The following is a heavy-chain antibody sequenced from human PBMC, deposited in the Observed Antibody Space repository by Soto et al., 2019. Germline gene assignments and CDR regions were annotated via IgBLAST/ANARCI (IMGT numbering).Heavy chain of an antibody. D-gene: IGHD6-13*01. CDR1: GITFSGYW. CDR3: ARGGRSSSHPRY. CDR2: VNSDGSST. J-gene: IGHJ4*02. V-gene: IGHV3-74*01. Sequence: EVQLVESGGGLVQPGGSLRLSCAASGITFSGYWMHWVRQAPGKGLVWVSRVNSDGSSTTYADSVKGRFTISRDNAKNTLYLQMNSLRAEATAVYYCARGGRSSSHPRYWGQGTLVTVSS.